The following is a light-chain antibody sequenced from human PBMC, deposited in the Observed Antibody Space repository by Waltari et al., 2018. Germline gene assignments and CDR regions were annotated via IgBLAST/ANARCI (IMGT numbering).Light chain of an antibody. CDR1: QNISPW. J-gene: IGKJ1*01. CDR3: QRYKTSFRT. Sequence: DIQMTQSPSTLSASVGDRVTITCRASQNISPWLAWQQQKPGKAPRLLIYKTSTLESGVPSRFSGSGSGTEFTLTISSLQPEDFATYYCQRYKTSFRTFGQGTRVEIK. CDR2: KTS. V-gene: IGKV1-5*03.